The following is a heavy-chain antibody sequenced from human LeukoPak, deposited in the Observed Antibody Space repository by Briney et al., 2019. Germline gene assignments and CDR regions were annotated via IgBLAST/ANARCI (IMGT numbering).Heavy chain of an antibody. CDR2: ISGSGGST. D-gene: IGHD1-7*01. J-gene: IGHJ4*02. CDR3: AAKGTGTTPY. Sequence: GGSLRLSCAASGFAFSSYAMSWVRQAPGRGLEWVSAISGSGGSTYYADSVKGRFTISRDNSKNTLYLQMNSLRAEDTAVYYCAAKGTGTTPYWGQGTLVTVSS. V-gene: IGHV3-23*01. CDR1: GFAFSSYA.